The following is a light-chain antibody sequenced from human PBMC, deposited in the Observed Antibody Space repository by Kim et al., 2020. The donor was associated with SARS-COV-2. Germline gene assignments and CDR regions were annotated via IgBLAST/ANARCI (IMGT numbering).Light chain of an antibody. Sequence: LSPGDRVTLACRASQSVTNSYLAWYQQRPGQAPSLLIYGASSRATGIPARFSGSGSGTDFTLTISRLEPEDFAVYYCQQYGSSPYTFGQGTKLEI. J-gene: IGKJ2*01. CDR1: QSVTNSY. CDR2: GAS. V-gene: IGKV3-20*01. CDR3: QQYGSSPYT.